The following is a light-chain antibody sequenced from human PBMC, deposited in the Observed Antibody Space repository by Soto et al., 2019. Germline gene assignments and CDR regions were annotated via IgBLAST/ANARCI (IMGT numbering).Light chain of an antibody. CDR2: DVN. V-gene: IGLV2-11*01. Sequence: QSVLTQPHSVSGSPGQSVAISCSGTSSDVGGYNYVSWYQQHPGKAPKLIIFDVNKRPSGVPDRFSGSKSGNTASLTISGLQAEDEADYYCGSYASSSTLYVFGTGTKVTVL. J-gene: IGLJ1*01. CDR1: SSDVGGYNY. CDR3: GSYASSSTLYV.